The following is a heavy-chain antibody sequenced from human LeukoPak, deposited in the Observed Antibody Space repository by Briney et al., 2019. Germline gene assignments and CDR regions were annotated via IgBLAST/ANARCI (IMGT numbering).Heavy chain of an antibody. V-gene: IGHV1-18*01. CDR1: GYTFTSYG. Sequence: GASVKVSCKASGYTFTSYGISWVRQAPGQGLEWMGWISAYNGNTNYAQKLQGRVTMTTDTSTSTAYMELSSLRSEDTAVYYCAGDRAAWYYGSGTYEWFDPWGQGTLVTASS. D-gene: IGHD3-10*01. CDR3: AGDRAAWYYGSGTYEWFDP. CDR2: ISAYNGNT. J-gene: IGHJ5*02.